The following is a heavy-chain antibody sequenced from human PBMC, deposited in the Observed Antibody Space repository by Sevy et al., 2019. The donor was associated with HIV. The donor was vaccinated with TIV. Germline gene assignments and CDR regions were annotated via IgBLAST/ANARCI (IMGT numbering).Heavy chain of an antibody. CDR2: ISYVGIIK. CDR3: AREGGYTSAWSPGNY. CDR1: GFTFNTHA. D-gene: IGHD6-19*01. J-gene: IGHJ4*02. V-gene: IGHV3-30*04. Sequence: GGSLRLSCAASGFTFNTHAMHWVRQAPGKELEWVALISYVGIIKYYADSVKGRLTISRDNSKNTRSLQMNSLRIEDTAVYYCAREGGYTSAWSPGNYWGQGTLVTVSS.